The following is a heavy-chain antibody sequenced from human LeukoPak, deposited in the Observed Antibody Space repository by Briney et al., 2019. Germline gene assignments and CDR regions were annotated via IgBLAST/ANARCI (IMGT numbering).Heavy chain of an antibody. J-gene: IGHJ4*02. Sequence: PSETLSLTCAVYGGSFSGYYWSWIRQPPGKGLEWIGEINHSGSTNYNPSLKSRVTISVDTSKNQSSLKLSSVTAADTAVYYCARAMDYYDSSGYYQDYWGQGTLVTVSS. CDR3: ARAMDYYDSSGYYQDY. CDR2: INHSGST. V-gene: IGHV4-34*01. CDR1: GGSFSGYY. D-gene: IGHD3-22*01.